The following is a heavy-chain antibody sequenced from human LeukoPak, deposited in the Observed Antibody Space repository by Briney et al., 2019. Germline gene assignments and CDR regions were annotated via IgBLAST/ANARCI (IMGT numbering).Heavy chain of an antibody. D-gene: IGHD2-2*01. Sequence: GASVKVSCKASGYTFTSYYMHWVRQAPGQGLEWMGIINPSGGSTSNAQKFQGRVTMTRDMSTSTVYMELSSLRSEDTAVYYCAREGFGDIVVVPAAFQFDYWGQGTLVTVSS. CDR3: AREGFGDIVVVPAAFQFDY. J-gene: IGHJ4*02. CDR1: GYTFTSYY. V-gene: IGHV1-46*01. CDR2: INPSGGST.